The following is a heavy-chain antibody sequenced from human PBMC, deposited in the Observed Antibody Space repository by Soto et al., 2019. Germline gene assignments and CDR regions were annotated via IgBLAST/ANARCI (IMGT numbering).Heavy chain of an antibody. J-gene: IGHJ4*02. CDR2: IDPSDSYT. Sequence: PGKSLKISCKGSGYTFTSYWITWVRQMPGKGLEWMGRIDPSDSYTNYSSYFQGHVTISVDKSINTAYLQWRGLKASDTAMYYCAIHAVITLGGVIVSNYFDYWGQGTLVTVSS. CDR3: AIHAVITLGGVIVSNYFDY. CDR1: GYTFTSYW. V-gene: IGHV5-10-1*01. D-gene: IGHD3-16*02.